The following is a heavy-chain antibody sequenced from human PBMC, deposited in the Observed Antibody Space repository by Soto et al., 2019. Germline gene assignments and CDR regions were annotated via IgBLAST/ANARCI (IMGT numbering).Heavy chain of an antibody. J-gene: IGHJ3*02. CDR3: ARDYDILTGYHPDAFDI. Sequence: QVQLVQSGAEVKKPGASVKVSCKASGYTFTSYGISWVRQAPGQGLEWMGWISAYNGNTNYAQKLQGRVTMTTDTATSTAYMELRSLRSDDTAVYYCARDYDILTGYHPDAFDIWGQGTMVTVSS. V-gene: IGHV1-18*01. CDR2: ISAYNGNT. D-gene: IGHD3-9*01. CDR1: GYTFTSYG.